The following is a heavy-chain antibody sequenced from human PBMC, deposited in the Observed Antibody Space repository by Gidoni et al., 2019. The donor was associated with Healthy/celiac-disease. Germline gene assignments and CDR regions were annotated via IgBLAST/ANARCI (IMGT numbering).Heavy chain of an antibody. Sequence: EVQLVESGGGLVKPGGSLRLSCAASGFTFSSYSMTWVRQAPGKGLEWVSSISSSSSYIYYADSVKGRFTISRDNAKNSLYLQMNSLRAEDTAVYYCARDSFARLLNYYDSSGSTPASFDYWGQGTLVTVSS. CDR3: ARDSFARLLNYYDSSGSTPASFDY. CDR2: ISSSSSYI. D-gene: IGHD3-22*01. CDR1: GFTFSSYS. V-gene: IGHV3-21*01. J-gene: IGHJ4*02.